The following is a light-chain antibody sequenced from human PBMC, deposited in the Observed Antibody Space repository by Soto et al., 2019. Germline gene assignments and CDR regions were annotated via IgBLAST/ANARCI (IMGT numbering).Light chain of an antibody. CDR1: QTITTW. V-gene: IGKV1-5*01. CDR2: AAS. J-gene: IGKJ1*01. Sequence: GDRVTTTCRASQTITTWLAWYQQKPGKAPKLLIYAASSLQSGVPSRFSGSGSGTDFTLTISSLQPDDFATYYCQHYNSYSEAFGQGTKVDIK. CDR3: QHYNSYSEA.